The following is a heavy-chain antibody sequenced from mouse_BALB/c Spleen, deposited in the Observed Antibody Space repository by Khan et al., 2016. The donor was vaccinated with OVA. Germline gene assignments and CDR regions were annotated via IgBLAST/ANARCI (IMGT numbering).Heavy chain of an antibody. D-gene: IGHD2-14*01. J-gene: IGHJ4*01. Sequence: QVPLKESGPGLVSPSQSLSISCTVSGFSLSRYTIHWVRQPPGKGLEWLGMIWGGGGTDYNSALKSRLSISKDNSKSQVFLKMNSLQTDDTAMYYCARAYYRYDVYYAMDYWGQGTSVTVSS. V-gene: IGHV2-6-4*01. CDR3: ARAYYRYDVYYAMDY. CDR2: IWGGGGT. CDR1: GFSLSRYT.